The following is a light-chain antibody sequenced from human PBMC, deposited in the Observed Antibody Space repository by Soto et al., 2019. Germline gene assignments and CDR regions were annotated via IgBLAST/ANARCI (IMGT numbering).Light chain of an antibody. CDR3: QQYGDRPRT. V-gene: IGKV3-11*01. J-gene: IGKJ1*01. Sequence: VVFAQSPGTLSLSPGERATLSCRASQSVSSYLAWYQKKPGQAPRLLIYDASNRATGIPARLSGSGYGTDLTITISSIETEDFAVYFCQQYGDRPRTFGHGTKVDIK. CDR2: DAS. CDR1: QSVSSY.